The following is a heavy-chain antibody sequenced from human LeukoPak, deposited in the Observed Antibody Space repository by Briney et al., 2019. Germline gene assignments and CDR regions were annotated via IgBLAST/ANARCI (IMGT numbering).Heavy chain of an antibody. D-gene: IGHD3-22*01. CDR3: ARSQERYYDSSGLDF. Sequence: GGSLRLSCAASGFTFSSHAMHWVRQAPGKGLKWEAVISYNERNKYYADSVKGRFTISRDNSKNTLSLQMNSLKAEDTAVYYCARSQERYYDSSGLDFWGQGTLVTVSS. CDR2: ISYNERNK. CDR1: GFTFSSHA. J-gene: IGHJ4*02. V-gene: IGHV3-30*04.